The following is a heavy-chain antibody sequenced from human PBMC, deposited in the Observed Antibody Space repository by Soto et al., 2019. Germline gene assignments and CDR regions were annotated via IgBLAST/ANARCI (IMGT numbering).Heavy chain of an antibody. CDR3: AGRYCTSSRCYVERYYYAMDV. V-gene: IGHV1-69*06. Sequence: QVQLVQSGAEVKMPGSSVRVSCKISGDTFTSYTLSWVRQAPGQGLEWMGGITPVFGAATYAQKFQGRATITAEKSTSTVLLDMSSLKSDDTAVYYCAGRYCTSSRCYVERYYYAMDVWGQGTTVTVSS. J-gene: IGHJ6*02. CDR2: ITPVFGAA. CDR1: GDTFTSYT. D-gene: IGHD2-2*01.